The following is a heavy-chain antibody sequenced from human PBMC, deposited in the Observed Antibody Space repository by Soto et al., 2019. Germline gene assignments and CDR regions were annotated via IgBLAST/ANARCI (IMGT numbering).Heavy chain of an antibody. J-gene: IGHJ4*02. Sequence: SETLSLTCAVYGGSFSGYYWSWIRQPPGKGLEWIGEINHSGSTNYNPSLKSRVTISVDTSKNQFSLKLSSVTAADTAVYYCAAYRDYDSSGLDYWGQGTLVT. CDR2: INHSGST. CDR1: GGSFSGYY. V-gene: IGHV4-34*01. D-gene: IGHD3-22*01. CDR3: AAYRDYDSSGLDY.